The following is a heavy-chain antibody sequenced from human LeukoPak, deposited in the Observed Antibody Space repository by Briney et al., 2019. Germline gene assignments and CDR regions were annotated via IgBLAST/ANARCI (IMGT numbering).Heavy chain of an antibody. Sequence: SETLSLTCAVYGGSFSGYYWSWIRQPPGKGLEWIGEINHSGSTNYNPSLKSRVTISVDTSKNQFFLKLSSVTAADTAVYYCASFIAAAGRDYWGQGTLVTVSS. D-gene: IGHD6-13*01. CDR3: ASFIAAAGRDY. J-gene: IGHJ4*02. CDR2: INHSGST. CDR1: GGSFSGYY. V-gene: IGHV4-34*01.